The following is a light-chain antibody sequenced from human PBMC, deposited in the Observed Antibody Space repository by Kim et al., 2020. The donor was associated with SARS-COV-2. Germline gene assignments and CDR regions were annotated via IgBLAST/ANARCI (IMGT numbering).Light chain of an antibody. CDR1: QSISRW. Sequence: DIQMTQSPSTLSASVGDRVTITCRASQSISRWLAWHQQKPGKAPKLLIYDAYTLESGVPSRFSGSGSGTEFTLTISSLQPDDFATYNCQQYNSFSPTFGGGTKVDIK. CDR3: QQYNSFSPT. V-gene: IGKV1-5*01. J-gene: IGKJ4*01. CDR2: DAY.